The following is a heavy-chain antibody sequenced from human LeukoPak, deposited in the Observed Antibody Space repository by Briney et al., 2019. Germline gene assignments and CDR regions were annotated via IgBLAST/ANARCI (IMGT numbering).Heavy chain of an antibody. V-gene: IGHV1-18*01. CDR2: ISAYNGKT. Sequence: ASVKVSCKAVGYTFPTYGITWVRQAPGQGLEGVGWISAYNGKTNYAPKFQGRVTMPTDTSTSTAYVELRSLRSDDTAVYYCARALGGGQSTYYFDYWGQGSLVTVSS. CDR3: ARALGGGQSTYYFDY. D-gene: IGHD3-16*01. CDR1: GYTFPTYG. J-gene: IGHJ4*02.